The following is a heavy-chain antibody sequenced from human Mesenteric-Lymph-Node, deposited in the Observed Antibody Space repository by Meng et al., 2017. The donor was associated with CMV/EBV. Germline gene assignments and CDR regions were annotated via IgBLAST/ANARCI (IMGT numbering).Heavy chain of an antibody. V-gene: IGHV3-15*01. D-gene: IGHD5-12*01. CDR2: IKSKTDGGTK. J-gene: IGHJ4*02. CDR3: HRGYLQFLDY. Sequence: WAASGFSFSNVWMSWVRQAPGKGLEWVGRIKSKTDGGTKDYAAPVKGRFTISRDDSKNTLYLQMNSLKTEDTAVYYCHRGYLQFLDYWGQGTLVTVSS. CDR1: GFSFSNVW.